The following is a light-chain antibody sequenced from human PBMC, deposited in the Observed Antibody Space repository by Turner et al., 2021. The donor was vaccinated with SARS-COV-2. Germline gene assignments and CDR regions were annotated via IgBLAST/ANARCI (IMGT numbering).Light chain of an antibody. CDR3: SSYAGSSNLI. CDR1: SSDVGSYNL. Sequence: ARTQPAPVSGSPAQSITISCTGTSSDVGSYNLVSWYLQHLGKAPKLMIYEVSKRPSGVSNRFSGSKSGNTASLTISGLQAEDEADYYCSSYAGSSNLIFGGGTKLTVL. CDR2: EVS. V-gene: IGLV2-23*02. J-gene: IGLJ2*01.